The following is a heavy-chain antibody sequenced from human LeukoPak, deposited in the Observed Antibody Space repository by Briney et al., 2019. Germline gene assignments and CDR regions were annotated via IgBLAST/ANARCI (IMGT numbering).Heavy chain of an antibody. D-gene: IGHD2-2*01. Sequence: GGSLRLSCAASGFPVSSNYVSWVRQAPGKGLEGVSVIYSGGSTYYADSVKGRFTISRDNSKNTLYLQMNSLRAKDTAVYYCARESAAAALGGFDYWGQGTLVTVSS. CDR1: GFPVSSNY. J-gene: IGHJ4*02. V-gene: IGHV3-66*02. CDR2: IYSGGST. CDR3: ARESAAAALGGFDY.